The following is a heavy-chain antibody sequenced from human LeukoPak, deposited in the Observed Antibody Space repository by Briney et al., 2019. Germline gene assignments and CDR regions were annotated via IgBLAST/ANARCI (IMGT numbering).Heavy chain of an antibody. D-gene: IGHD6-6*01. Sequence: GGSLRLSCAASGFSFSSYSMNWVRQAPGKGLEWVSYINEGSTYTYYAKSVKGRFTISRDNAKNSLYLQMSSLRGEDTAVYYCARDDAATARASGMDVWGKGTTVTVSS. CDR3: ARDDAATARASGMDV. V-gene: IGHV3-21*01. J-gene: IGHJ6*04. CDR2: INEGSTYT. CDR1: GFSFSSYS.